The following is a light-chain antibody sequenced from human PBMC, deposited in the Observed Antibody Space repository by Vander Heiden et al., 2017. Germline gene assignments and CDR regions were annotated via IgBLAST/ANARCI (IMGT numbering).Light chain of an antibody. CDR2: DDS. Sequence: SSVLTHPPSVSVAPGQTARITRGGHNIGSKSVHWYQQNPGQAPGLVVYDDSARPSGIPARFSGSNSGNTATLTIRRVEAGDEADYYCQVWDSSSDHYVFGTGTKVTVL. CDR1: NIGSKS. CDR3: QVWDSSSDHYV. J-gene: IGLJ1*01. V-gene: IGLV3-21*02.